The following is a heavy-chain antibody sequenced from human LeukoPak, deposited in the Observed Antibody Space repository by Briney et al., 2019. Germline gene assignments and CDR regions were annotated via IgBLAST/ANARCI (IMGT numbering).Heavy chain of an antibody. D-gene: IGHD3-3*01. CDR2: ISGSGGST. J-gene: IGHJ4*02. V-gene: IGHV3-23*01. Sequence: PGGSLRLSCAASGFTFSSYAMSWVRQAPGRGLEWVSAISGSGGSTYYADSVKGRFTISRDNSKNTLYLQMNSLRAEDTAVYYCAKDQGFLEWLSFDYWGQGTLVTVSS. CDR3: AKDQGFLEWLSFDY. CDR1: GFTFSSYA.